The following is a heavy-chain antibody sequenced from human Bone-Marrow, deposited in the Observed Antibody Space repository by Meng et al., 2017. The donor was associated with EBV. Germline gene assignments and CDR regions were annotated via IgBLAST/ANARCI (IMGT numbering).Heavy chain of an antibody. CDR1: GFSFSRYL. Sequence: EVQPVESGGALVQPGGSLRRPCAAYGFSFSRYLMHWGRQVPGKGLGWVSRTNEDGRITNKADSVKGRFTISRDNTKNNLYLQMNSLRAEDTAVYFCSRDLVGSDDDWGQGTLVTVSS. CDR3: SRDLVGSDDD. V-gene: IGHV3-74*01. CDR2: TNEDGRIT. D-gene: IGHD6-25*01. J-gene: IGHJ4*02.